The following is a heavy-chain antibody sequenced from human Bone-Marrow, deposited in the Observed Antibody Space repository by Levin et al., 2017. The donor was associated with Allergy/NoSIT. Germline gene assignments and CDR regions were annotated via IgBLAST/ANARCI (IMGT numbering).Heavy chain of an antibody. D-gene: IGHD6-13*01. V-gene: IGHV3-7*01. CDR3: AREGYSSSWNDAFDI. J-gene: IGHJ3*02. Sequence: PGGSLRLSCAASGFTFSSYWMSWVRQAPGKGLEWVANIKQDGSEKYYVDSVKGRFTISRDNAKNSLYLQMNSLRAEDTAVYYCAREGYSSSWNDAFDIWGQGTMVTVSS. CDR2: IKQDGSEK. CDR1: GFTFSSYW.